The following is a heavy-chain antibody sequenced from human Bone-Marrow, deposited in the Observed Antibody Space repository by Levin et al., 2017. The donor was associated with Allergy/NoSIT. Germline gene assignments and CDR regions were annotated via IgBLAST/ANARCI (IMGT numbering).Heavy chain of an antibody. CDR1: GFTFSNYA. CDR2: ISYDGTIK. D-gene: IGHD2-15*01. CDR3: ARDPSYCSDDRCDSGLFDY. J-gene: IGHJ4*02. V-gene: IGHV3-30-3*01. Sequence: PGGSLRLSCAASGFTFSNYAVHWVRQAPGKGLEWVAVISYDGTIKYYADSVKGRFTISRDNSKNTLYLQMNSLRAEDTALYYCARDPSYCSDDRCDSGLFDYWGQGTLVTVSS.